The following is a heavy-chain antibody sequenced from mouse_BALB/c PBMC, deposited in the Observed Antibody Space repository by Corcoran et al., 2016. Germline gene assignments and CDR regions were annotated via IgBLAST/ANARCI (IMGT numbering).Heavy chain of an antibody. Sequence: QIRWVQSGPERKKHGETVRTSCKASGYTFTNYGMNWVKQAPGKGLKWMGWINTYTGEPTYADDFKGRFAFSLETSASTAYLQINNLKNEDTATYFCAREPYAMDYWGQGTSVTVSS. CDR3: AREPYAMDY. CDR2: INTYTGEP. J-gene: IGHJ4*01. CDR1: GYTFTNYG. V-gene: IGHV9-3-1*01.